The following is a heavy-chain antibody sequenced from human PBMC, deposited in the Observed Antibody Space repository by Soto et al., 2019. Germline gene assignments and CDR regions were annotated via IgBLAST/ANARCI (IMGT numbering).Heavy chain of an antibody. Sequence: QVQLVQSGAEVKEHGASVKVSCKASGYTFSAYAVHWVRQAPGQRLEWMGWINAGGGGTKYSQKFQVRVTITRDTSATMSFMELSSLTSEDTAVYYCARERGNSGTYDYWGQGTLVTVSS. J-gene: IGHJ4*02. CDR2: INAGGGGT. CDR3: ARERGNSGTYDY. CDR1: GYTFSAYA. V-gene: IGHV1-3*01. D-gene: IGHD1-1*01.